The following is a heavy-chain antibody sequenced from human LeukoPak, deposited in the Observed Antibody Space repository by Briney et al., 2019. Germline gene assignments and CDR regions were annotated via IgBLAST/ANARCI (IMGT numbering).Heavy chain of an antibody. CDR2: IWYDGSNK. Sequence: GGSLRLSCAASGFTFNNYGMHWVRQAPGKGLEWVAVIWYDGSNKYYADSVKGRFTISRDNSKNTLYLQMNSLRAVDTAVYYCAKASGFSSTWHKYWGQGTLVTVSS. CDR1: GFTFNNYG. J-gene: IGHJ4*02. V-gene: IGHV3-33*08. D-gene: IGHD2-2*01. CDR3: AKASGFSSTWHKY.